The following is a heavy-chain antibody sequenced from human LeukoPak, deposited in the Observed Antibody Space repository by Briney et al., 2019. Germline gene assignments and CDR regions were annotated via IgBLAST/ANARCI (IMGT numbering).Heavy chain of an antibody. V-gene: IGHV3-66*01. D-gene: IGHD6-19*01. CDR2: IYSGGKT. J-gene: IGHJ4*02. Sequence: GGSLRLSCAASGFTVSGNYMSWVRQVPGKGLEWVSAIYSGGKTYYADSVKGRFTISRDNSKNTLYLQMNSLRAEDTAVYYCARDGSSGWSHDYWGQGALVTVSS. CDR3: ARDGSSGWSHDY. CDR1: GFTVSGNY.